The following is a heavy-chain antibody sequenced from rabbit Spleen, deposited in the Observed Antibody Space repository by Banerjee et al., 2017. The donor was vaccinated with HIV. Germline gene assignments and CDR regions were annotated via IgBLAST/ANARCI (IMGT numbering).Heavy chain of an antibody. CDR3: ARWAGDSLDL. Sequence: QEQLVESGGGLVKPGASLTLTCIASGVSFSGSSYMCWVRQAPGKGLEWIACIELGSSGFTYFASWAKGRFTISKTSSTTVTLQMTSLTAADTATYFCARWAGDSLDLWGQGTLVTVS. CDR2: IELGSSGFT. V-gene: IGHV1S45*01. CDR1: GVSFSGSSY. D-gene: IGHD7-1*01. J-gene: IGHJ4*01.